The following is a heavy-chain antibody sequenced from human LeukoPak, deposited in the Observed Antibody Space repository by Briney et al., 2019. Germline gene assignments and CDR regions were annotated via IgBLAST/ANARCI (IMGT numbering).Heavy chain of an antibody. Sequence: GGSLRLSCAASGFTFSSYWMHWVRQAPEKGLVWVSRIYTDGSGTSYADSVKGRFTISRDNAKSTLYLQMNSLRAEDTAVYYCARAPGGRDFDYWGQGTLVTVSS. CDR1: GFTFSSYW. J-gene: IGHJ4*02. D-gene: IGHD2-15*01. CDR2: IYTDGSGT. CDR3: ARAPGGRDFDY. V-gene: IGHV3-74*01.